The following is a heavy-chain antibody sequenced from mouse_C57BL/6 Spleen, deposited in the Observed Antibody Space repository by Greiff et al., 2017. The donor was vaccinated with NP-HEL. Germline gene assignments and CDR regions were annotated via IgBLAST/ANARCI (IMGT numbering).Heavy chain of an antibody. CDR2: IWSGGST. J-gene: IGHJ3*01. CDR3: ANHYGNYWFAY. V-gene: IGHV2-5*01. Sequence: VQLVESGPGLVQPSQSLSISCTASGFSFTSYGVHWVRQSPGKGLEWLGVIWSGGSTDYNAAFMSRLSITKDNSKSQVFFKMNSLQADDTAIYYCANHYGNYWFAYWGQGTLVTVSA. CDR1: GFSFTSYG. D-gene: IGHD2-1*01.